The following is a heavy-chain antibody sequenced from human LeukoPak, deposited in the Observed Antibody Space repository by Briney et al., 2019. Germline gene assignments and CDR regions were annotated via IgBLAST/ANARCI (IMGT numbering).Heavy chain of an antibody. CDR1: GGSFSGYY. V-gene: IGHV4-34*01. Sequence: SETLSLTRAVYGGSFSGYYWSWIRQPPGKGLEGIGEINHSGSTNYNPSLKSRVTISVDTSKNQFSLKLNSVTAADTAVYYCASFYCSGGSCYQYYSYYYMDVWGKGTTVTISS. CDR3: ASFYCSGGSCYQYYSYYYMDV. D-gene: IGHD2-15*01. J-gene: IGHJ6*03. CDR2: INHSGST.